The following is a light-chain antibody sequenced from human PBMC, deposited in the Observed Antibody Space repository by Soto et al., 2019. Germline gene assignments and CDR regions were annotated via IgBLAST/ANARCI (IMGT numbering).Light chain of an antibody. V-gene: IGKV3-20*01. Sequence: EIVLTQSPDTLSLSPGERATLSCRASQSVSSALLAWYQQKPGQAPRLLIYRASTRATGIPDRFTGSGSGTDCTLTSSRLEHEDFAVYYCQQYESSPLTCGGGTKVEIK. CDR3: QQYESSPLT. CDR2: RAS. J-gene: IGKJ4*01. CDR1: QSVSSAL.